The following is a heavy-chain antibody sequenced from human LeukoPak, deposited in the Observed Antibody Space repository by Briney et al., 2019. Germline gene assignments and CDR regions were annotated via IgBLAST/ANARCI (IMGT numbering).Heavy chain of an antibody. CDR2: ISAYNGNT. Sequence: ASVKVSCKACGYTFTSYGISWVRQAPGQGLEWMGWISAYNGNTNYAQKLQGRVTMTTDTSTSTAYMELRSLRSDDSAVYYCARPAYYDSSGYVIDYWGQGTLVTVSS. D-gene: IGHD3-22*01. J-gene: IGHJ4*02. V-gene: IGHV1-18*01. CDR3: ARPAYYDSSGYVIDY. CDR1: GYTFTSYG.